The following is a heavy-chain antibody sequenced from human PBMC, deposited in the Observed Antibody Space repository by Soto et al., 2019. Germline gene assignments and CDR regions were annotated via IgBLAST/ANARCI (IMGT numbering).Heavy chain of an antibody. Sequence: EVQLVESGGGLVQPGGSLRLSCAASGFTFSSYSMNWVRQAPGKGQEWVSYISSSSSTIYYADSVKGRFTISRDNAKNSLYLQMNSLRDEDTAVYYCAREAGYDFWSGYSLNWFDPWGQGTLVTVSS. CDR1: GFTFSSYS. V-gene: IGHV3-48*02. D-gene: IGHD3-3*01. CDR3: AREAGYDFWSGYSLNWFDP. CDR2: ISSSSSTI. J-gene: IGHJ5*02.